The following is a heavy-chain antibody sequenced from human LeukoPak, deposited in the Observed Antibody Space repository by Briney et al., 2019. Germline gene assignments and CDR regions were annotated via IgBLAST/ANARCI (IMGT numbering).Heavy chain of an antibody. CDR3: AKVLRGHYYYYYGMDV. D-gene: IGHD2/OR15-2a*01. Sequence: SETLSLTCTVSGGSISSSSYYWGWIRQPPGKGLEWIGSIYYSGSTYYSPSLKSRVTMSVDTSKNQFSLKLSSVTAADTAVYYCAKVLRGHYYYYYGMDVWGQGTTVTVSS. V-gene: IGHV4-39*01. CDR1: GGSISSSSYY. J-gene: IGHJ6*02. CDR2: IYYSGST.